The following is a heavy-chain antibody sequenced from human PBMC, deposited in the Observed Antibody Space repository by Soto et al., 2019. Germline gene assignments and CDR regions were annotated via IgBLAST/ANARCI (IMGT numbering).Heavy chain of an antibody. CDR3: ARDGEGY. V-gene: IGHV3-74*01. Sequence: XGSLRLSCAASGFTFSNYWMHWVRQVPGKGLVWVSRINTDGSETNYADSVKGRFTASRDNAKNTQYLQMNSLRVEDTALYYCARDGEGYWGQGTLVTVSS. CDR1: GFTFSNYW. D-gene: IGHD2-21*01. J-gene: IGHJ4*02. CDR2: INTDGSET.